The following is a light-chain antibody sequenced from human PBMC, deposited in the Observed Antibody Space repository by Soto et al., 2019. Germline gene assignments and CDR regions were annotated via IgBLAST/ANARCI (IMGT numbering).Light chain of an antibody. CDR3: QSYDSSLSGSDVV. J-gene: IGLJ2*01. Sequence: QSVLTQPPSVSGAPGQRVTISCTGSSSNIGAGYDVHWYQQLPGTAPKLLIYGNSNRPSGVPERFSGSKSGTSASLAITGLQAEDEADYYCQSYDSSLSGSDVVFGGGTQLTVL. CDR2: GNS. CDR1: SSNIGAGYD. V-gene: IGLV1-40*01.